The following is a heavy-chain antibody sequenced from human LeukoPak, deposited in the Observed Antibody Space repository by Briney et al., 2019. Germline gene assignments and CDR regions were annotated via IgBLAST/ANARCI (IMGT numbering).Heavy chain of an antibody. D-gene: IGHD3-16*01. CDR1: GIPLSGYD. CDR2: IGRAGDT. V-gene: IGHV3-13*04. CDR3: VREIISLGLSGGFDL. Sequence: GGSLRLSCAASGIPLSGYDMRCVRQATGKGPEWVSAIGRAGDTYYSGSVKGRFTISRENGKNSLYLQMNSLRTGDTAMYYCVREIISLGLSGGFDLWGRGTLVTVSS. J-gene: IGHJ2*01.